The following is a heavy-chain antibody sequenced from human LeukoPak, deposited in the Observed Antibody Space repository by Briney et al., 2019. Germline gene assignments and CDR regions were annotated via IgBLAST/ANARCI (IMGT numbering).Heavy chain of an antibody. Sequence: SETLSLTCTVSGGSISSYYWSWIRQPPGKGLEWIGYIYYSGSTNYNPSLKSRVTISVDTSKNQFSLKLSSVTAADTAVYYCARLLTMVRGVMADYWGQGTLVTVSS. CDR1: GGSISSYY. V-gene: IGHV4-59*12. D-gene: IGHD3-10*01. CDR2: IYYSGST. CDR3: ARLLTMVRGVMADY. J-gene: IGHJ4*02.